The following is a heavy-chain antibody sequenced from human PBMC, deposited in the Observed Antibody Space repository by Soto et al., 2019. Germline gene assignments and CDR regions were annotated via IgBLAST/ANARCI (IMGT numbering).Heavy chain of an antibody. CDR2: ISYDGSNK. CDR1: GFTFSSYG. Sequence: GGSLRLSCAASGFTFSSYGMHWVRQAPGKGLEWVAVISYDGSNKYYADSVKGRFTISRDNSKNTLYLQMSSLRAEDTAVYYCAKRYNWNDLDYWGQGTLVTVSS. V-gene: IGHV3-30*18. D-gene: IGHD1-20*01. J-gene: IGHJ4*02. CDR3: AKRYNWNDLDY.